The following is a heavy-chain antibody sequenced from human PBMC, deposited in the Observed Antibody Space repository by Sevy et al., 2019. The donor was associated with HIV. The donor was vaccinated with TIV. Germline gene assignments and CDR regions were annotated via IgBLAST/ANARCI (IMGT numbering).Heavy chain of an antibody. V-gene: IGHV3-53*01. D-gene: IGHD3-3*01. CDR2: IYSDSNT. CDR1: GFTVSSNC. CDR3: AKGLILEWSWYGMDV. Sequence: GGSLRLSCAASGFTVSSNCMSWVRQAPGKGLEWVSVIYSDSNTYYADSVKGRFTISRGNSKNTLYLQMKSLRAEDTAVYYCAKGLILEWSWYGMDVWGQGSTVTVSS. J-gene: IGHJ6*02.